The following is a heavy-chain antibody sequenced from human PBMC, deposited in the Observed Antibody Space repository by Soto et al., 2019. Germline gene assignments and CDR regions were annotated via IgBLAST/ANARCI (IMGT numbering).Heavy chain of an antibody. Sequence: QGQLVQSGGEVKQPGAAFRVSCKTSGYTFTRYGISWVRQAPGQGLEWMGWIRGYNGDPKFVSKCQCSGPLNTDTSTNTAYMAGRSMSPDATAVYYCARDWVGDLAYWSQGNLVPVSS. CDR2: IRGYNGDP. D-gene: IGHD4-17*01. CDR1: GYTFTRYG. V-gene: IGHV1-18*01. J-gene: IGHJ4*02. CDR3: ARDWVGDLAY.